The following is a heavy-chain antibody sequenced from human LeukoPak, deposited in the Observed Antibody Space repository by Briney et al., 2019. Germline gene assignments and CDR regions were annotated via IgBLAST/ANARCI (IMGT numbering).Heavy chain of an antibody. CDR2: ISSNGGST. D-gene: IGHD1-26*01. Sequence: GGSLLLSCAASGFTFSSYAMHCGRQAPGKGLEYVSAISSNGGSTYYANSVKGRYTISRDNSKNTLYLQMGSLRGEDRAVYYCARTYKWDLLSAPDYWGQGTLGTGSS. CDR1: GFTFSSYA. J-gene: IGHJ4*02. V-gene: IGHV3-64*01. CDR3: ARTYKWDLLSAPDY.